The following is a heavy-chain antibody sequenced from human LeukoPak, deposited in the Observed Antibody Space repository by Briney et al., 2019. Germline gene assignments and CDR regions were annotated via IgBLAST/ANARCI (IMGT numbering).Heavy chain of an antibody. D-gene: IGHD1-26*01. CDR3: ARHGGPSGRYNVNFQY. CDR2: IFLGDSDT. CDR1: GYSFSSYW. Sequence: GESLKISCRGSGYSFSSYWIGWVRQMPGKGLEWMGIIFLGDSDTRYSPSFQGQVTISADKSISTAYLQWSSLKASDTAMYYCARHGGPSGRYNVNFQYWGQGTLVTVFS. J-gene: IGHJ1*01. V-gene: IGHV5-51*01.